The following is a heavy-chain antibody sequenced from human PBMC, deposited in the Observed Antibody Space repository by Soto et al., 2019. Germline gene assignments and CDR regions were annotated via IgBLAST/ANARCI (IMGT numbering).Heavy chain of an antibody. CDR2: IKEDGSDR. CDR3: VMELVLRLKSAFDM. D-gene: IGHD1-26*01. V-gene: IGHV3-7*04. J-gene: IGHJ3*02. Sequence: EVQLVESGGGLVQPGESLRLSCAASGLTLRNYWMSWVRQAPGKGLEWVANIKEDGSDRSYVDSVKGRFTISRDNAKNSLYLQMSSLRDEDTAIYYCVMELVLRLKSAFDMWGQGTLVTVSS. CDR1: GLTLRNYW.